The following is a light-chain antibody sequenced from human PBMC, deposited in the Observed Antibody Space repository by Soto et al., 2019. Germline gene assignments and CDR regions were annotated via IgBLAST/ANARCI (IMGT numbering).Light chain of an antibody. V-gene: IGKV3-15*01. Sequence: EIVMTQSPATLSVSPGERATLSCRASQSVSNRLAWYQQRPGQAPRLLIYRASARATGIPARFSGSGSGTEFTLTISSLQSEDFAIYYCQQSSDWPRTFGQETKVEIK. CDR2: RAS. CDR3: QQSSDWPRT. J-gene: IGKJ1*01. CDR1: QSVSNR.